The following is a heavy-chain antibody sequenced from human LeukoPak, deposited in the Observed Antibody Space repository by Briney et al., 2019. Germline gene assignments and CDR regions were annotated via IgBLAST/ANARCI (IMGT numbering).Heavy chain of an antibody. CDR3: ARDRAGYCSGGSCP. D-gene: IGHD2-15*01. CDR2: IDGDGSTT. V-gene: IGHV3-74*01. J-gene: IGHJ5*02. CDR1: GFTFSDYW. Sequence: GGSLRLSCAASGFTFSDYWMHWVRQAPGKGLVWVSCIDGDGSTTNYADPVKGRFTISRDNAKNTLYLQMNSLRAEDTAVYYCARDRAGYCSGGSCPWGQGTLVTVSS.